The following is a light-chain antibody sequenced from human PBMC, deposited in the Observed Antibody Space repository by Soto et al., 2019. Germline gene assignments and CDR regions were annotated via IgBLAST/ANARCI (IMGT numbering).Light chain of an antibody. CDR1: QGISDY. CDR2: GAS. J-gene: IGKJ4*01. Sequence: DIQLTQSPSFLAASVGDRVTISCRASQGISDYLAWYQQKPGKAPKLLIYGASTLQSGVPSRFSGSASGTEFTLTISSLQPEDFATYFCQQFNAYPLTFGGGTKLEIK. CDR3: QQFNAYPLT. V-gene: IGKV1-9*01.